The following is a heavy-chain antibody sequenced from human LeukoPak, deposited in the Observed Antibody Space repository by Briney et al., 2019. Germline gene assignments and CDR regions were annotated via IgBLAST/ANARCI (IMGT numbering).Heavy chain of an antibody. Sequence: GGSLRLSCAASGFTFSDYFMSWIRRAPGKALEWISYISSGGTTIYYADSVKGRFTISRDNAKNSLYLQMNSLSAEDTAVYYCARLASYSYCPVDYWGQGALVTVSS. D-gene: IGHD5-18*01. V-gene: IGHV3-11*01. J-gene: IGHJ4*02. CDR1: GFTFSDYF. CDR3: ARLASYSYCPVDY. CDR2: ISSGGTTI.